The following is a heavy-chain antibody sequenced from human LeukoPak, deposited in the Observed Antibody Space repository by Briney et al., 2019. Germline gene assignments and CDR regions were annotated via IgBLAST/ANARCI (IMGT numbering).Heavy chain of an antibody. CDR2: ISTGSNYI. V-gene: IGHV3-21*01. CDR1: GVTFSSYA. Sequence: PGGSLRLSCAASGVTFSSYAMSWVRQAPGKGLEWVSSISTGSNYIYYADSVKGRFTISRDNAKNSLYLQMNSLRADDTGVYYCARDRIYTNYYFDSWGLGTLVTVSS. J-gene: IGHJ4*02. CDR3: ARDRIYTNYYFDS. D-gene: IGHD4-11*01.